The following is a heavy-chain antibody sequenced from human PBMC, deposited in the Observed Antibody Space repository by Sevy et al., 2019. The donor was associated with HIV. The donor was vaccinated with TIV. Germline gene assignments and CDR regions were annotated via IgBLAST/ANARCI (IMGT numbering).Heavy chain of an antibody. V-gene: IGHV3-7*01. J-gene: IGHJ4*01. CDR1: GFTFSSYW. CDR3: ARVGSIVGAPDSYFDY. D-gene: IGHD1-26*01. CDR2: IKQDGSEK. Sequence: GGSLRLSCAASGFTFSSYWMSWVRQAPGKGLEWVANIKQDGSEKYYVDSVKGRFTISRDNAKNSLYLQMNSLRAEDTAVYYCARVGSIVGAPDSYFDYWGHGTLVTVSS.